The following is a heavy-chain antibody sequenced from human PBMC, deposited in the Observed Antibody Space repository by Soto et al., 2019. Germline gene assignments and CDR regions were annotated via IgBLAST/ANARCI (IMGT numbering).Heavy chain of an antibody. CDR1: GGAFISYA. V-gene: IGHV1-69*06. D-gene: IGHD2-2*02. J-gene: IGHJ6*02. CDR2: IIPIFGTA. Sequence: GASVKLSCKASGGAFISYAISWVRHSPGEGLEGVGWIIPIFGTANYAQKFQGRVTITADKSTSTAYMELSSLRSENTAVYYCARDLEYEYQLQYRKNYCYGMDVWGQGTTVTVSS. CDR3: ARDLEYEYQLQYRKNYCYGMDV.